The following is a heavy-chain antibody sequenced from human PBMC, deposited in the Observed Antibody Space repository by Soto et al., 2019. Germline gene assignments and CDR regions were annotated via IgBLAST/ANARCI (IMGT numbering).Heavy chain of an antibody. V-gene: IGHV4-39*01. CDR3: ATMAGFLVPTLEADY. CDR2: IFYTGST. Sequence: SETLSLTSPLSGMSVSAGNYDWGCVRQPAGKGLEGIGSIFYTGSTSYSPSLRGRVTISVDTSKNQFSLKVTSVTAADTAIYFCATMAGFLVPTLEADYWGQGALVTVSS. D-gene: IGHD3-3*01. J-gene: IGHJ4*02. CDR1: GMSVSAGNYD.